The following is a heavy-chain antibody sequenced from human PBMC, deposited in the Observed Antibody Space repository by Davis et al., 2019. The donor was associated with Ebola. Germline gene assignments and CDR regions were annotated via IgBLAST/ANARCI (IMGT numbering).Heavy chain of an antibody. CDR1: GGSSSGYY. J-gene: IGHJ6*04. D-gene: IGHD3-3*01. CDR2: INHSGST. Sequence: SETLSLTCAVYGGSSSGYYWSWIRQPPGKGLEWIGEINHSGSTNYNPSLKSRVTISVDTSKNQFSLKLSSVTAADTAVYYCARLGATPYGMDVWGKGTTVTVSS. CDR3: ARLGATPYGMDV. V-gene: IGHV4-34*01.